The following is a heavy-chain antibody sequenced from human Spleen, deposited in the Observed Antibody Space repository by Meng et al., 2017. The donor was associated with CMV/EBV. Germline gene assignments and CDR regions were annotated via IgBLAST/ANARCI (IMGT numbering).Heavy chain of an antibody. J-gene: IGHJ4*02. Sequence: ASVKVSCKASGYTFTGYYMHWVRQAPGQGLEWMGWINPNSGGTNYAQKFQGRVTMTRDTSISTAYMELIRLRSDDTAVYYCARVFLNYDFWSGFHFDYWGQGTLVTVSS. D-gene: IGHD3-3*01. CDR2: INPNSGGT. V-gene: IGHV1-2*02. CDR1: GYTFTGYY. CDR3: ARVFLNYDFWSGFHFDY.